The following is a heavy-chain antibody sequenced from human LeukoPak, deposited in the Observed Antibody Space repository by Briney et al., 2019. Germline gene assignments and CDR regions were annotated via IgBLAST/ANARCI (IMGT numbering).Heavy chain of an antibody. V-gene: IGHV1/OR15-1*02. CDR3: AREGGGNSDFSMEYYFDY. CDR1: GYIFTDYY. Sequence: GASVKVSCKASGYIFTDYYMHWVRQAPGQELGWMGRINPNSGGTNYAQKFQGRATMTRDTSISTAYTELSSLRSEDTATYYCAREGGGNSDFSMEYYFDYWGQGTLVTVSS. J-gene: IGHJ4*02. CDR2: INPNSGGT. D-gene: IGHD4-23*01.